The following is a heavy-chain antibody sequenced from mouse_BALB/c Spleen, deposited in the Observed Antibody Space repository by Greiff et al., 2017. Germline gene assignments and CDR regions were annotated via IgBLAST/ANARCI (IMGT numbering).Heavy chain of an antibody. CDR2: ISYDGSN. V-gene: IGHV3-6*02. D-gene: IGHD4-1*01. CDR1: GYSITSGYY. CDR3: ARRGSNWEDAMDY. Sequence: EVKLVESGPGLVKPSQSLSLTCSVTGYSITSGYYWNWIRQFPGNKLEWMGYISYDGSNNYNPSLKNRISITRDTSKNQFFLKLNSVTTEDTATYYCARRGSNWEDAMDYWGQGTSVTVSS. J-gene: IGHJ4*01.